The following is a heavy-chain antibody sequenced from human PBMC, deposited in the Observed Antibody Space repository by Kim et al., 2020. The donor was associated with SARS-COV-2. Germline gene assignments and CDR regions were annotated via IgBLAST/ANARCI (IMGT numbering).Heavy chain of an antibody. D-gene: IGHD3-22*01. CDR2: ISWNSGSI. V-gene: IGHV3-9*01. CDR3: AKDSTGYYDSSGYHKHPWGGNYGMDV. CDR1: GFTFDDYA. Sequence: GGSLRLSCAASGFTFDDYAMHWVRQAPGKGLEWVSGISWNSGSIGYADSVKGRFTISRDNAKNSLYLQMNSLRAEDTALYYCAKDSTGYYDSSGYHKHPWGGNYGMDVWGQGTTVTVSS. J-gene: IGHJ6*02.